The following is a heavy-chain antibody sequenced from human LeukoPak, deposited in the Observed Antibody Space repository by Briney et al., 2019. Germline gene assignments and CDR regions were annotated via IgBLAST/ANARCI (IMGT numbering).Heavy chain of an antibody. V-gene: IGHV1-8*01. Sequence: ASVTVSCKASGYTFTSYDINWVRQATGQGLEWMGWMNPNSGNTGYAQKFRGRVTMTRNTSISTAYMELSSLRSEDTAVYYCATKPGSSWHDAFDIWGQGTMVTVSS. D-gene: IGHD6-13*01. CDR3: ATKPGSSWHDAFDI. CDR1: GYTFTSYD. J-gene: IGHJ3*02. CDR2: MNPNSGNT.